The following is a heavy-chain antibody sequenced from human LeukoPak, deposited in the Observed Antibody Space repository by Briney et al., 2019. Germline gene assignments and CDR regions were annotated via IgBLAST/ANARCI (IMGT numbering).Heavy chain of an antibody. CDR3: ARVRGGPFDY. Sequence: SETLSLTCAVYGGSFSGYYWSWIRQPPGKGLEWIGSIYYSGSTYYNPSLKSRVTISVDTSKNQFSLKLSSVTAADTAVYYCARVRGGPFDYWGQGTLVTVSS. CDR1: GGSFSGYY. J-gene: IGHJ4*02. D-gene: IGHD3-10*01. CDR2: IYYSGST. V-gene: IGHV4-34*01.